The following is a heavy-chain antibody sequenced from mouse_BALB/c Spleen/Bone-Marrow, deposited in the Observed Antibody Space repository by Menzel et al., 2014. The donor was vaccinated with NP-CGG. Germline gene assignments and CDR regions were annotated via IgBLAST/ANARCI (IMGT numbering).Heavy chain of an antibody. CDR1: GHTFTSYW. CDR2: IFPSETYT. CDR3: TRDNWDY. Sequence: VQLQQSGAELVRPGASVKLSCKASGHTFTSYWINWVKQRPGQGLKWIGNIFPSETYTNYNQKFKDKATLTVDKSSSTAYMQLSSPTSEDSAVYYCTRDNWDYWGQGTTLTVSS. D-gene: IGHD4-1*01. V-gene: IGHV1-69*02. J-gene: IGHJ2*01.